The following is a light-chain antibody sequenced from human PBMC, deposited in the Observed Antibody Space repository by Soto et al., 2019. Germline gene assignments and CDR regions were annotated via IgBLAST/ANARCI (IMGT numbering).Light chain of an antibody. J-gene: IGLJ1*01. Sequence: QSALTQPASVSGSPGQSITISCTGTSTDVGSYNYVSWYQQHPGKAPKLMIYAVRDRPSGISSRFSGSKSGNTASLTISGLQTEDEADYYCSSYTRSSTLFGTGTKLTVL. CDR2: AVR. CDR3: SSYTRSSTL. V-gene: IGLV2-14*01. CDR1: STDVGSYNY.